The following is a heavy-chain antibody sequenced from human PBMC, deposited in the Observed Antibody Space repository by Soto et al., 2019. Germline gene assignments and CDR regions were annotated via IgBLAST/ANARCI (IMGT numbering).Heavy chain of an antibody. V-gene: IGHV3-30-3*01. CDR1: GFTFSSYA. CDR3: ARSAGDYYDSSGYYRLRGAFDI. D-gene: IGHD3-22*01. CDR2: ISYDGSNK. Sequence: GGSLRLSCAASGFTFSSYAMHWVRQAPGKGLEWVAVISYDGSNKYYADSVKGRFTISRDNSKNTLYLQMNSLRAEDTAVYYCARSAGDYYDSSGYYRLRGAFDIWGQGTMVTVSS. J-gene: IGHJ3*02.